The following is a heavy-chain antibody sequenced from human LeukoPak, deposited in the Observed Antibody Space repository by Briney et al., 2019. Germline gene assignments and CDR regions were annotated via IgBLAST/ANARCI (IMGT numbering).Heavy chain of an antibody. CDR1: GFTFDDYG. J-gene: IGHJ4*02. Sequence: PGGSLRLSCAASGFTFDDYGMSWVRQAPGKGLEWVSGINWNGGSTGYADSVKGRFTISRDNAKNSLYLQMNSLRAEDTALYYCARVMVAVSSSSGAGGLDYWGQGTLVTVSS. CDR3: ARVMVAVSSSSGAGGLDY. D-gene: IGHD6-6*01. CDR2: INWNGGST. V-gene: IGHV3-20*04.